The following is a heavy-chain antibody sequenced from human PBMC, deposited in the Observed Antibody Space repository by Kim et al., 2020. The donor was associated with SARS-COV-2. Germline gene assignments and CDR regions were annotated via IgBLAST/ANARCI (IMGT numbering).Heavy chain of an antibody. D-gene: IGHD5-18*01. CDR3: ASGTYTAPHYYYYYGMDV. Sequence: VKGRFTISRDNAKNTLYLQMNSLRAEDTAVYYCASGTYTAPHYYYYYGMDVWGQGTTVTVSS. V-gene: IGHV3-74*01. J-gene: IGHJ6*02.